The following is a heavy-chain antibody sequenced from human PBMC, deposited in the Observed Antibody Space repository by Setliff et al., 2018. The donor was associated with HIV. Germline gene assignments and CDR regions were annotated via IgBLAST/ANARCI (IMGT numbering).Heavy chain of an antibody. Sequence: SETLSLTCSVSGGSISSGYYYWSWIRQHPGKGLEWIGYIYSSGSSYYNPSLKSRVTISVDTSKNQFSVKLSSVTAADTAVYYCARVLNPSDAFDIWGQGTMVTVSS. CDR3: ARVLNPSDAFDI. V-gene: IGHV4-31*03. CDR2: IYSSGSS. CDR1: GGSISSGYYY. J-gene: IGHJ3*02.